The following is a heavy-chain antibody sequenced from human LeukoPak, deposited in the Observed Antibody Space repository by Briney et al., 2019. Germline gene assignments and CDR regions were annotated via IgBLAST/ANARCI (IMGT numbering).Heavy chain of an antibody. CDR3: ARVAIDYYDSSGYYSYYFDY. CDR1: GGSISSSSYY. CDR2: IYTSGST. J-gene: IGHJ4*02. D-gene: IGHD3-22*01. Sequence: SETLSLTCTVSGGSISSSSYYWSWIRQPAGKGLEWIGRIYTSGSTNYNPSLKSRVTMSVDTSKNQFSLKLSSVTAADTAVYYCARVAIDYYDSSGYYSYYFDYWGQGTLVTVSS. V-gene: IGHV4-61*02.